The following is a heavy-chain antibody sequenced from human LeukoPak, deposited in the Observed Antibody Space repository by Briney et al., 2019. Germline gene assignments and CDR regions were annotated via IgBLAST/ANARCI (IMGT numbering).Heavy chain of an antibody. V-gene: IGHV3-23*01. CDR2: ISGSGGST. CDR3: AKGIAAPAVEDY. J-gene: IGHJ4*02. D-gene: IGHD6-13*01. CDR1: GFTFSSYA. Sequence: GGSLRLSCAASGFTFSSYAMSWVRQAPGKGLEWVSAISGSGGSTYYADSVKGRFTFSGDNSKNTLYLQMNSLRAEDTAVYYCAKGIAAPAVEDYWGQGTLVTVSS.